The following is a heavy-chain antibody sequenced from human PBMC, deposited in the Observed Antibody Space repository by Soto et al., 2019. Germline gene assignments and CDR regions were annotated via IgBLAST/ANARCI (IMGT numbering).Heavy chain of an antibody. V-gene: IGHV3-30*18. CDR2: ISYDGSNK. Sequence: VGALRLSCTASGFTFRNYGMHWVRQAPGKGLEWVAVISYDGSNKNYADSVKGRFTISRDNSKNTLYLQMTSLRAEDTAVYYCAKNHFDYGMYTWFDPWGQGTLVTVSS. CDR3: AKNHFDYGMYTWFDP. CDR1: GFTFRNYG. J-gene: IGHJ5*02. D-gene: IGHD4-17*01.